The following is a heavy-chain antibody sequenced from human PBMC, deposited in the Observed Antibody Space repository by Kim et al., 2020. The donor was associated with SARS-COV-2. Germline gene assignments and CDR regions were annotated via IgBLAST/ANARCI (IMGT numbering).Heavy chain of an antibody. CDR3: AAMVHIDGLLVGDN. V-gene: IGHV3-15*01. CDR2: IKSKRNGETK. J-gene: IGHJ4*02. Sequence: GVSLRLSCVASGFTFMNAWMSWVRQAPGKGLEWVARIKSKRNGETKDYSAAVRGRFIVSRDDSQNTLFLEMSSLKTEDTAVYYCAAMVHIDGLLVGDNWGQGTLVTVPS. CDR1: GFTFMNAW. D-gene: IGHD3-10*01.